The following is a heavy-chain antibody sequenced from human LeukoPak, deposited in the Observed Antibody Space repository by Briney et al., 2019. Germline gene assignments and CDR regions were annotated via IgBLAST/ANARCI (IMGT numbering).Heavy chain of an antibody. V-gene: IGHV3-30*02. J-gene: IGHJ4*02. Sequence: GGSLRLSCAASGFTFSSYGMHWVRQAPGKGLEWVAFIRYDGSNKYYADSVKGRFTISRDNSKNTLYLQMNSLRAEDTAVYYCAKDTVTTGGYYFDYWGQGTLVTVSS. CDR1: GFTFSSYG. CDR2: IRYDGSNK. CDR3: AKDTVTTGGYYFDY. D-gene: IGHD4-17*01.